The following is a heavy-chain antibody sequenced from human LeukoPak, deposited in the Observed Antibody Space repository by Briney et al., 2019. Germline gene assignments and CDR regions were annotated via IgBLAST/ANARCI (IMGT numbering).Heavy chain of an antibody. CDR2: ISGRGGST. J-gene: IGHJ4*02. V-gene: IGHV3-23*01. Sequence: GGSLRLSCAASGFTFSSYAMSWVRQAPGKGLEWVSGISGRGGSTYYADSVKGRFTISRDNSKNTLYLQMNSLRAEDTAVYYCAKALGTMIVVATDYWGRGTLVTVSS. CDR1: GFTFSSYA. CDR3: AKALGTMIVVATDY. D-gene: IGHD3-22*01.